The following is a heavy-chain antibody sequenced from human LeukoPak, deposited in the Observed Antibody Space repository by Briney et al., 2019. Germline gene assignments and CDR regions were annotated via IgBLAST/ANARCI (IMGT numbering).Heavy chain of an antibody. Sequence: PGGSLRLSCAASGFTFSISAMTWGRQAPGKGLEWVSSILGSGDRTYYANSVKGRFTISRDNSENTLYLQMNSLRAEDTAVYYCAKDFWYSSYWGQGTLVTVSS. CDR2: ILGSGDRT. CDR3: AKDFWYSSY. V-gene: IGHV3-23*01. D-gene: IGHD2-21*02. CDR1: GFTFSISA. J-gene: IGHJ4*02.